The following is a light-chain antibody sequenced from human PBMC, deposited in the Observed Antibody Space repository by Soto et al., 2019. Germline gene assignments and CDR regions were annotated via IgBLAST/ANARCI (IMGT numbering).Light chain of an antibody. J-gene: IGLJ1*01. CDR2: AVS. CDR1: SSDIGNYNY. Sequence: QSALTQPASVSGSPGQSITISCTGTSSDIGNYNYVSWYQQYPGKAPKLMIYAVSHRPSGVSNRFSGSKSGNTASLTISGLQAEDEAEYYCSSYTTSSTLIFGTGTKVTVL. CDR3: SSYTTSSTLI. V-gene: IGLV2-14*01.